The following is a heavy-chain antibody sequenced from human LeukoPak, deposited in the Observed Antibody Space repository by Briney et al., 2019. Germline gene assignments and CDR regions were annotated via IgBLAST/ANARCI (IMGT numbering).Heavy chain of an antibody. V-gene: IGHV3-21*01. CDR1: GFTSSIYS. CDR3: ARGPSCSSVSCYTTGLFDY. J-gene: IGHJ4*02. D-gene: IGHD2-15*01. CDR2: ISSNSNSI. Sequence: GGSMRLSCTASGFTSSIYSMSWVRQAPGEGLEWVSSISSNSNSIYYADSVKGQFTISRDNAKNSLYLQMNSLRAEDTAVYYCARGPSCSSVSCYTTGLFDYWGQGTLVTVSS.